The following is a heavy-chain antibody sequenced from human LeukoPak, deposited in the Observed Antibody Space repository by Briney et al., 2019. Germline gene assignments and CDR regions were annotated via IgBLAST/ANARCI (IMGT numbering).Heavy chain of an antibody. J-gene: IGHJ4*02. Sequence: GEPLKISCKGSGYSFTSYWIGWVRQMPGKGLEWMGIIYPGDSDTRYSPSFQGQVTISADKSISTAYLQWSSLKASDTAMYYCARPAYDILTGYQGYYFDYWGQGTLVTVSS. V-gene: IGHV5-51*01. CDR2: IYPGDSDT. CDR3: ARPAYDILTGYQGYYFDY. D-gene: IGHD3-9*01. CDR1: GYSFTSYW.